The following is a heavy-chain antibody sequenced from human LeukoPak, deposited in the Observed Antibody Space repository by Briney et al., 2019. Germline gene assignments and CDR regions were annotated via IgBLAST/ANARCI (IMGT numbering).Heavy chain of an antibody. CDR2: IYYSGST. D-gene: IGHD3-16*01. CDR3: ARFVRGTYYFDY. V-gene: IGHV4-59*08. J-gene: IGHJ4*02. Sequence: SETLSLTCTVSGGSISSYYWSWNRQPPGKGLEWIGYIYYSGSTNYTPSLKSRVTISVDTSKNQFSLKLSSVTAADTAVYYCARFVRGTYYFDYWGQGTLVTVSS. CDR1: GGSISSYY.